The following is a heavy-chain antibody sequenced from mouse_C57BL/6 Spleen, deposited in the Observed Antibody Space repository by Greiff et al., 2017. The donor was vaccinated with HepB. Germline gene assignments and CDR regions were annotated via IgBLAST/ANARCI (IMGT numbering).Heavy chain of an antibody. CDR2: IWSGGST. V-gene: IGHV2-2*01. D-gene: IGHD2-3*01. J-gene: IGHJ4*01. Sequence: VQLQQSGPGLVQPSQSLSITCTVSGFSLTSYGVHWVRQSPGKGLEWLGVIWSGGSTDYNADFISRMSISKDNYKSQVFVKMNSLQADDTAIYYCARGGGYYVALDAMDYWGQGTSVTVSS. CDR3: ARGGGYYVALDAMDY. CDR1: GFSLTSYG.